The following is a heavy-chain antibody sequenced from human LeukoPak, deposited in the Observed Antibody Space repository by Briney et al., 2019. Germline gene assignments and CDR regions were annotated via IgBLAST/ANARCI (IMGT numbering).Heavy chain of an antibody. CDR2: ISSSGSTI. CDR1: GFTFSDYY. J-gene: IGHJ4*02. CDR3: ARTYYDFWSGYYSHEGNPFDY. V-gene: IGHV3-11*04. Sequence: GGSLRLSCAASGFTFSDYYMSWIRQAPGKGLEWVSYISSSGSTIYYADSVKGRFTISRDNAKNSLYLEMNSLRAEDTAVYYCARTYYDFWSGYYSHEGNPFDYWGQGTLVTVSS. D-gene: IGHD3-3*01.